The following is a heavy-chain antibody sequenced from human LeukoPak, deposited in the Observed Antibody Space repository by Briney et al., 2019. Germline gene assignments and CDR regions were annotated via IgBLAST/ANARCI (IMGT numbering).Heavy chain of an antibody. V-gene: IGHV3-66*01. CDR2: IYSDGST. CDR1: GFTVSTNY. D-gene: IGHD6-13*01. Sequence: GGSLRLSCAASGFTVSTNYMNWVRQAPGKGLEWVALIYSDGSTYYADSVRGRFTISRDNAKNSLYLQMNSLRAEDTAVYYCARVVWPYTSSRRDDAFDIWGQGTMVTVSS. J-gene: IGHJ3*02. CDR3: ARVVWPYTSSRRDDAFDI.